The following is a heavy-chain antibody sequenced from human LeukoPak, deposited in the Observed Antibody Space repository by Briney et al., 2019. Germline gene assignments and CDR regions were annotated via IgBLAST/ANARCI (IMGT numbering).Heavy chain of an antibody. D-gene: IGHD3-22*01. CDR1: GGSISSYY. CDR2: MHTTGRI. V-gene: IGHV4-4*07. J-gene: IGHJ4*02. CDR3: ARRPHYYDSSGYYLFDY. Sequence: NPSETLSLTCTVSGGSISSYYWSWIRQPAGKGLEWIGRMHTTGRINYNPSLKSRVTMSVDTSKNQFSLKLSSVTAADTAVYYCARRPHYYDSSGYYLFDYWGQGTLVTVSS.